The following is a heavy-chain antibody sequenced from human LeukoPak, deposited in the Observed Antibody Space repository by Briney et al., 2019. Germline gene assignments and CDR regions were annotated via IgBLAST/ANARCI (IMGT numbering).Heavy chain of an antibody. V-gene: IGHV3-33*01. CDR1: GFTFSSYG. CDR2: IWYDGSNK. J-gene: IGHJ4*02. Sequence: GGSLRLSCAASGFTFSSYGMHWVRQAPGKGLEWVAVIWYDGSNKYYADSVKGRFTISRDSSKNTLYLQMSSLRAEDTAVYYCAREPPVGGYFDYWGQGTLVTVSS. CDR3: AREPPVGGYFDY. D-gene: IGHD1-26*01.